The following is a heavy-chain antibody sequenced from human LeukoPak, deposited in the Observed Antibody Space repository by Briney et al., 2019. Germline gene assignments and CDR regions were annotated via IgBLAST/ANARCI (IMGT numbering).Heavy chain of an antibody. Sequence: SLRLSCAASGFTFDDYAMHWVRQAPGKGLEWVSGISWNSGSIGYADSVKGRFTISRDNAKNSLYLQMNSLRAEDTALYYCAKARYCSSTSCTRSFDYWGQGTLVTVSS. CDR3: AKARYCSSTSCTRSFDY. J-gene: IGHJ4*02. V-gene: IGHV3-9*01. CDR1: GFTFDDYA. D-gene: IGHD2-2*01. CDR2: ISWNSGSI.